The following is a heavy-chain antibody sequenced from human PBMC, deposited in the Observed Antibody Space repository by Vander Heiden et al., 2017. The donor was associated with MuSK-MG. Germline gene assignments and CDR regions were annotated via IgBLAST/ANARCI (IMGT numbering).Heavy chain of an antibody. CDR1: GFTFNRFY. J-gene: IGHJ3*02. CDR2: INQGGREK. V-gene: IGHV3-7*01. CDR3: ARWNYAFDI. D-gene: IGHD1-7*01. Sequence: EVQMVESGGGLVQPGGSLRLSCAVSGFTFNRFYMGWVRQAPRKGLEWVANINQGGREKYYMDSGKGRFTISRDDAKNSLFLQMSGLRGEDTAVYYCARWNYAFDIWGQGTLVTVSS.